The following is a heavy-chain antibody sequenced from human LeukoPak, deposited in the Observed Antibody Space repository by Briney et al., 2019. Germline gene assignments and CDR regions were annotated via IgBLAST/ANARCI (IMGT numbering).Heavy chain of an antibody. CDR2: IFSSSSAI. Sequence: PGGSLRLSCAASGFTFSSYSMNWVRQAPGKGLEWVSYIFSSSSAIYYADSVKGRFTISRDNAKNSLYLQMNSLRAEDTAVYYCARVGMLFGSDITGTTLAFDYWGQGTLVTVSS. CDR1: GFTFSSYS. V-gene: IGHV3-48*01. D-gene: IGHD1-7*01. CDR3: ARVGMLFGSDITGTTLAFDY. J-gene: IGHJ4*02.